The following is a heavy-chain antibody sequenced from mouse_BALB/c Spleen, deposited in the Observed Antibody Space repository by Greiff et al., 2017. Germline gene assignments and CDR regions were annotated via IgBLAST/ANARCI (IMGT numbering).Heavy chain of an antibody. J-gene: IGHJ2*01. CDR3: ARRTARASFDY. CDR2: IDPANGNT. Sequence: VQLQQSGAELVKPGASVKLSCTASGFNIKDTYMHWVKQRPEQGLEWIGRIDPANGNTKYDPKFQGKATITADKSSSTAYMQLSSLTSEDSAVYFCARRTARASFDYWGQGTTLTVSS. V-gene: IGHV14-3*02. D-gene: IGHD3-2*01. CDR1: GFNIKDTY.